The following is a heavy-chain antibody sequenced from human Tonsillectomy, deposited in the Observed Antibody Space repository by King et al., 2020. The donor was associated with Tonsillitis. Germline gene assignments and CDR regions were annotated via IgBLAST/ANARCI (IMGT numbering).Heavy chain of an antibody. D-gene: IGHD3-3*01. CDR3: AREYYHFLFDP. Sequence: PLQESGPGLVQPSETLSLTCTVSGGSISSGRHYWGWIRQPAGTGLEWIGRIYSSGSTTYSPSLKSRVSMSIDTSKNQFSLKLTSMTAADTAVYYCAREYYHFLFDPWGQGTLGTVSA. V-gene: IGHV4-61*02. CDR2: IYSSGST. CDR1: GGSISSGRHY. J-gene: IGHJ5*02.